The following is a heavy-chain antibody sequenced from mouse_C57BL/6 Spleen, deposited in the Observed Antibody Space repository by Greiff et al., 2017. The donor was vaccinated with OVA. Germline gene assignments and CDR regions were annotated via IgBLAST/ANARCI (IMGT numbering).Heavy chain of an antibody. CDR3: TGAYDYDVAWFAY. J-gene: IGHJ3*01. D-gene: IGHD2-4*01. V-gene: IGHV6-3*01. CDR2: IRLKSDNYAT. Sequence: DVKLVESGGGLVQPGGSMKLSCVASGFTFSNYWMNWVRQSPEKGLEWVAQIRLKSDNYATHYAESVKGRFTISRDDSKSSVYLQMNNLRAEDTGIYYCTGAYDYDVAWFAYWGQGTLVTVSA. CDR1: GFTFSNYW.